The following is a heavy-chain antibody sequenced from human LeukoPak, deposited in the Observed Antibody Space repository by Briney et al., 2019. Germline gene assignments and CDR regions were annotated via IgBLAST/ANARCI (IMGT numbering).Heavy chain of an antibody. J-gene: IGHJ4*02. Sequence: GASVKVSCKASGGTFSSYAISWVRQAPGQGLEWMGRIIPILGIANYAQKFQGRVTITADKSTSTAYMELSSLRSEDTAVYYCARAAWFGELGTLDYWGQGTLVTVSS. D-gene: IGHD3-10*01. CDR2: IIPILGIA. V-gene: IGHV1-69*04. CDR1: GGTFSSYA. CDR3: ARAAWFGELGTLDY.